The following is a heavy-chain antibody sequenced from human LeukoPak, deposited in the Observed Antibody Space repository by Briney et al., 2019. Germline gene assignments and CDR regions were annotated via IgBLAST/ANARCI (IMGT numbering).Heavy chain of an antibody. CDR3: AREYYDYVWGSYRYRENFAFDI. V-gene: IGHV4-59*01. Sequence: PSETLSLTCTVSGGSISSYYWSWIRQPPGKGLEWIGYIYYSGGTNYNPSLKSRVTISVDTSKNQFSLKLSSVTAADTAVYYCAREYYDYVWGSYRYRENFAFDIWGQGTMVTVSS. J-gene: IGHJ3*02. CDR1: GGSISSYY. CDR2: IYYSGGT. D-gene: IGHD3-16*02.